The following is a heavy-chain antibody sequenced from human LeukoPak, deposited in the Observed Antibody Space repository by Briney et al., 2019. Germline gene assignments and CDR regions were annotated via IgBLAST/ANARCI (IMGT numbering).Heavy chain of an antibody. CDR2: IYYSGSL. V-gene: IGHV4-59*11. J-gene: IGHJ5*02. CDR3: ARLYDRSGYTNCLDP. D-gene: IGHD3-22*01. CDR1: GGSISSHY. Sequence: SETLSLTCTVSGGSISSHYWSWLRQPPGKGLEWVGYIYYSGSLKHTPPHKRRVAIPVGTSNPQFSPKLSSVTAADTAVYYCARLYDRSGYTNCLDPGGQGTLGTVS.